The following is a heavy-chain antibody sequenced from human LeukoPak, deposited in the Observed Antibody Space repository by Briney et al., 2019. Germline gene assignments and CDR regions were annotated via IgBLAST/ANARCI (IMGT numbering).Heavy chain of an antibody. D-gene: IGHD6-19*01. CDR1: GFIFSSYA. CDR2: ISGSGGST. Sequence: PGGSLRLSCAASGFIFSSYAVSWVRQAPGKGLEWVSAISGSGGSTYYADSVKGRFTISRDNSKNTLYLQMNSLRAEDTAVYYCAKMGGYSSGWFDFDYWGQGTLVTVSS. J-gene: IGHJ4*02. V-gene: IGHV3-23*01. CDR3: AKMGGYSSGWFDFDY.